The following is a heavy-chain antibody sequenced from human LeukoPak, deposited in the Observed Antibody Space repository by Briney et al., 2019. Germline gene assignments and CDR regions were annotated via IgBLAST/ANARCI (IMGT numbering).Heavy chain of an antibody. V-gene: IGHV1-2*06. Sequence: ASVKVSCKASGYTFTGYYMHWVRQAPGQGLEWMGRINPNSGGTNYAQKFQGRVTMTRDTFISTAYMELSRLRSDDTAVYYCARDPAYCGGDCYIWFDPWGQGTLVTVSS. CDR3: ARDPAYCGGDCYIWFDP. D-gene: IGHD2-21*01. CDR1: GYTFTGYY. CDR2: INPNSGGT. J-gene: IGHJ5*02.